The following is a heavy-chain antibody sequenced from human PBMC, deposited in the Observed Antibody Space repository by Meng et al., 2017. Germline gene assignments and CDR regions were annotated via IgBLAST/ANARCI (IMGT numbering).Heavy chain of an antibody. Sequence: SETLSLTCTVSGYSISSGYYWGWIRQPPGKGLEWIGSIYHSGSTYYNPSLKSRVTISVDTSKNQFSLKLSSVTAADTAVYYCAREAGSLEAFDIWGQGTMVTVSS. CDR2: IYHSGST. V-gene: IGHV4-38-2*02. J-gene: IGHJ3*02. CDR1: GYSISSGYY. CDR3: AREAGSLEAFDI. D-gene: IGHD1-26*01.